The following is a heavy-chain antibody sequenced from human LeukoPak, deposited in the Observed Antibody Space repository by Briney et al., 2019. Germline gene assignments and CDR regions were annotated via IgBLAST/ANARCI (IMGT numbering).Heavy chain of an antibody. J-gene: IGHJ4*02. CDR2: IRGTGGST. V-gene: IGHV3-23*01. CDR3: AKLLWGVAAADDY. D-gene: IGHD6-13*01. Sequence: GGSLRLSCAASGFTFSRYAMSWVRQAPGKGLEWVSAIRGTGGSTYYADSVKGRFTISRDNSKNTLYLQMNSLRAEDTAVYYCAKLLWGVAAADDYWGQGTLVTVSS. CDR1: GFTFSRYA.